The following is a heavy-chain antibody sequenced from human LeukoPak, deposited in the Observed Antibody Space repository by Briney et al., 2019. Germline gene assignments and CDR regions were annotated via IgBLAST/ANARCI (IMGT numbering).Heavy chain of an antibody. CDR2: VYYSGST. J-gene: IGHJ6*03. D-gene: IGHD6-19*01. CDR3: ARLTSSRSGWYYYYYMDV. V-gene: IGHV4-39*01. CDR1: GGSITSSSYY. Sequence: SSETLSLTCTVSGGSITSSSYYWGWIRQPPGKGLEWIGSVYYSGSTYYNPSLKSRVTMSVYTSKNQFSLKLSSVTAADTAVYYCARLTSSRSGWYYYYYMDVWGKGTTVTISS.